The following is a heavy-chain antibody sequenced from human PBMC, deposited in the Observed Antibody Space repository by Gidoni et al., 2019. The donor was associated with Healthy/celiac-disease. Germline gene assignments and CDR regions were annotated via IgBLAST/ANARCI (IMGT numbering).Heavy chain of an antibody. V-gene: IGHV4-59*01. CDR1: GGSISSYY. CDR3: ARGGGDYVWGSYRF. J-gene: IGHJ4*02. Sequence: QVQLQESGPGLVKPSATLSLTCTVSGGSISSYYWSCILQPPGKGLEWSGYIYYSVSTNYNPSLKSRVTISVDTSKNQFALKLSSVTAADTAVYYCARGGGDYVWGSYRFWGQGTLVTVSS. CDR2: IYYSVST. D-gene: IGHD3-16*02.